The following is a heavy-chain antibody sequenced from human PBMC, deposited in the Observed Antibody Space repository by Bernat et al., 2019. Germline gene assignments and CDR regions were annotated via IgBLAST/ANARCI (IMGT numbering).Heavy chain of an antibody. D-gene: IGHD3-16*02. CDR3: ARDDYIWGSYQGDAFDI. V-gene: IGHV3-74*01. CDR1: GFTFSSYW. CDR2: INSDGSST. J-gene: IGHJ3*02. Sequence: EVQLVESGGGLVQPGGSLRLSCVASGFTFSSYWMHWVRQAPGKGLVWVSRINSDGSSTSYADSVKGRFTISRDNAKNTLYLQMNSLRAEDTAVYYCARDDYIWGSYQGDAFDIWGQGTMVTVSS.